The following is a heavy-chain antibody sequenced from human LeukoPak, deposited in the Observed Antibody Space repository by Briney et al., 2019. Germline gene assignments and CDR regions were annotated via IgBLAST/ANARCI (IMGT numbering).Heavy chain of an antibody. J-gene: IGHJ4*02. CDR3: ARVTDEFSSSQKAPYDY. Sequence: SETLSLTCTVSGGSISSGGYYWSWIRQHPGKGLEWIGYIYYSGGTYYNPSLKSRVTISVDTSKNQFSLKLSSVAAADTAVYYCARVTDEFSSSQKAPYDYWGQGTLVTVSS. V-gene: IGHV4-31*03. CDR1: GGSISSGGYY. CDR2: IYYSGGT. D-gene: IGHD6-13*01.